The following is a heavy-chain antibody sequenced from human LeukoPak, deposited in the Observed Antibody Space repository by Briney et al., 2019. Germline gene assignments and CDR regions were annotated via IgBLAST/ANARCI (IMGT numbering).Heavy chain of an antibody. D-gene: IGHD2-2*01. V-gene: IGHV1-69*05. CDR1: GGTFSSYA. J-gene: IGHJ3*02. CDR3: ARGGVPAADDAFDI. CDR2: IIPIFGTA. Sequence: SMKVSCKASGGTFSSYAISWVRQAPGQGLEWMGGIIPIFGTANYAQKFQGRVTITTDESTSTAYMELSSLRSEDTAVYYCARGGVPAADDAFDIWGQGTMVTVSS.